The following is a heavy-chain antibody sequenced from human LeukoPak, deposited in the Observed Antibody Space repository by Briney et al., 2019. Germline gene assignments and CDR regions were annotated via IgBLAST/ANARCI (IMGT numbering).Heavy chain of an antibody. J-gene: IGHJ4*02. CDR3: ARGVPYDSWSGPHYSDY. Sequence: PGGSLRLSCAASGFTFSSYWMNWVRQAPGKGLEWVAHIKQDGSQEYYVDSVKGRFTISRDRAKNSLYLQMNSLRAEDTAVYYCARGVPYDSWSGPHYSDYWGQGTLVTVSS. CDR1: GFTFSSYW. CDR2: IKQDGSQE. V-gene: IGHV3-7*01. D-gene: IGHD3-3*01.